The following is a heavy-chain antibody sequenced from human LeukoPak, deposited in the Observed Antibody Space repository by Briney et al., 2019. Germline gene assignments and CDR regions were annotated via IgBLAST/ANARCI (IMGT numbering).Heavy chain of an antibody. CDR3: ARSLGDYCSGGSCYLDY. V-gene: IGHV1-18*01. Sequence: ASVTVSCKASGYTFTSYGISWVRQAPGQGLEWMGWISAYNGNTNYAQKLQGRVTMTTDTSTSTAYMELRSLRSDDTAVYYCARSLGDYCSGGSCYLDYWGQGTLVTVSS. CDR1: GYTFTSYG. CDR2: ISAYNGNT. J-gene: IGHJ4*02. D-gene: IGHD2-15*01.